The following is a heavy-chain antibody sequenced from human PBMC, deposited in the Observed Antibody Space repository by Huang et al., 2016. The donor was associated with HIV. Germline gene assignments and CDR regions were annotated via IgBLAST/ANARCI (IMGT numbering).Heavy chain of an antibody. V-gene: IGHV3-30*02. D-gene: IGHD3-22*01. J-gene: IGHJ3*02. CDR1: KFRFSEYG. CDR2: IRHDGNNK. CDR3: AKDFYDRSGQQYLGAFDI. Sequence: QVQLVESGGGVVQPGGSLRLSCETSKFRFSEYGMHWVRQAPGKGLECVTFIRHDGNNKYYADSVKGRFSVSRDNSKNTLYLQMDSLKDEDTALYLCAKDFYDRSGQQYLGAFDIWGQGTMVTVS.